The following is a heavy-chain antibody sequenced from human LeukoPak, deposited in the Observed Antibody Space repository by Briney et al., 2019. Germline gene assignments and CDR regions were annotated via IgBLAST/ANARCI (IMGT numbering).Heavy chain of an antibody. CDR2: INHSGST. Sequence: PSETLSLTCAVYGGSFSGYYWSWIRQPPGKGLEWIGEINHSGSTNYNPSLKSRVTISVDTSKNQFSLKLSSVTAADTAVYYCARDGSGGIIYWGQGTLVTVSS. V-gene: IGHV4-34*09. CDR1: GGSFSGYY. J-gene: IGHJ4*02. CDR3: ARDGSGGIIY. D-gene: IGHD2-15*01.